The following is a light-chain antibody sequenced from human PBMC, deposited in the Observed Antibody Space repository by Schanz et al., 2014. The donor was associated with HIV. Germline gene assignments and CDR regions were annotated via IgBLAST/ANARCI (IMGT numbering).Light chain of an antibody. V-gene: IGLV2-23*02. CDR2: EVS. CDR3: GSSGGSNKFVI. J-gene: IGLJ2*01. Sequence: QSALTQPASVSGSPGQSITISCTGTSSDVGSYNLVSWYQQHPGKAPKLMIYEVSKRPSGVSNRFSGSKSGNTASLTVSGLQAEDEADYYCGSSGGSNKFVIFGGGTKLTVL. CDR1: SSDVGSYNL.